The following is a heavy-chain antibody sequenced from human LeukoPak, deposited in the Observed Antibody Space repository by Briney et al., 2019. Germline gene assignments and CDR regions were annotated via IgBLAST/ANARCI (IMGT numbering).Heavy chain of an antibody. CDR3: ARGSGSYYYFTLPDYFDY. CDR1: GGSFSGYY. V-gene: IGHV4-34*01. J-gene: IGHJ4*02. D-gene: IGHD3-10*01. CDR2: INHSGST. Sequence: SETLSLTCAVYGGSFSGYYWSWIRQPPGKGLEWIGEINHSGSTNYNPSLKSRVTISLDTSKNQFSLKLNSVTAADTAVYYCARGSGSYYYFTLPDYFDYWGQGTLVTVSS.